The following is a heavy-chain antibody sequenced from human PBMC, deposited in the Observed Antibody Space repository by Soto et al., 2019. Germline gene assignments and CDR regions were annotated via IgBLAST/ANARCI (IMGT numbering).Heavy chain of an antibody. Sequence: ASVKVSCKASGYSFTDFAMHWVRLASGQRLEWMGWINADKGDTKYSPKFQGRVTITRDTSATTVYMELSSLRSEDTAVYYCAKVGKQGVLRVYAYGMDVWGQGTTVTVSS. CDR2: INADKGDT. D-gene: IGHD2-8*01. CDR3: AKVGKQGVLRVYAYGMDV. J-gene: IGHJ6*02. CDR1: GYSFTDFA. V-gene: IGHV1-3*01.